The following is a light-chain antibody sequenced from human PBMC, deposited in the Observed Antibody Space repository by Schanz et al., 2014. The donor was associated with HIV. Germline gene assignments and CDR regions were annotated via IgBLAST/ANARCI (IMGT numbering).Light chain of an antibody. CDR3: SSYTYTSTPVV. Sequence: QSALTQPASVSGSPGQSITISCTGTSSDVGVYNYVSWYQQHPGKAPKLMIYDVNIRPSGVSNRFSGSKSGNTASLTISGLQAEDEAGYYCSSYTYTSTPVVFGGGTKLTVL. V-gene: IGLV2-14*03. J-gene: IGLJ2*01. CDR1: SSDVGVYNY. CDR2: DVN.